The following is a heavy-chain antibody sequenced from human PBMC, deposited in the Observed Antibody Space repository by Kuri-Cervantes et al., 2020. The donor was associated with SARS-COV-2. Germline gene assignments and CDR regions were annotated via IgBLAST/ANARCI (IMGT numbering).Heavy chain of an antibody. D-gene: IGHD3-22*01. J-gene: IGHJ4*02. CDR2: IYYSGST. CDR3: ASAHNYYDSSGHGFDY. CDR1: GGSVSSGSYY. Sequence: SETLSLTCTVSGGSVSSGSYYWSWIRQPPGKGLEWIGYIYYSGSTYYNPSLKSRVTISVDTSKNQFSLKLSSVTAADTAVYYCASAHNYYDSSGHGFDYWGQGTLVTVSS. V-gene: IGHV4-30-4*08.